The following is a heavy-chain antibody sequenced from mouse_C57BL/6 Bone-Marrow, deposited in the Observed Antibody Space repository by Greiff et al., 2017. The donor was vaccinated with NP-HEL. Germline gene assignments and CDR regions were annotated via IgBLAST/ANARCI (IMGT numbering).Heavy chain of an antibody. CDR3: ARFYYYGSSQFAY. V-gene: IGHV1-9*01. Sequence: QVQLKESGAELMKPGASVQLSCKATGYTFTGYWIEWVKQRPGHGLEWIGEILPGSGSTNYNEKFKGKATFTADKSSNTAYMQLSSLTTEDSAIYYCARFYYYGSSQFAYWGQGTLVTVSA. CDR1: GYTFTGYW. CDR2: ILPGSGST. J-gene: IGHJ3*01. D-gene: IGHD1-1*01.